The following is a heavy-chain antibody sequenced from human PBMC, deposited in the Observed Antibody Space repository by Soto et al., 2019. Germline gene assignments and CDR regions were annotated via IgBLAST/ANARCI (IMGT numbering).Heavy chain of an antibody. J-gene: IGHJ6*03. CDR3: ARGIMFWSGYYHDYYYYMDV. V-gene: IGHV4-34*01. CDR1: GWSFIGYY. Sequence: SDTLSLTCPFYGWSFIGYYWSWIRQPPGKGLEWIGEINQSGSTNYNPSLKSRVTISVDTSKNQFSLKLSSVTAADTAVYYCARGIMFWSGYYHDYYYYMDVWGKGTTVTVSS. CDR2: INQSGST. D-gene: IGHD3-3*01.